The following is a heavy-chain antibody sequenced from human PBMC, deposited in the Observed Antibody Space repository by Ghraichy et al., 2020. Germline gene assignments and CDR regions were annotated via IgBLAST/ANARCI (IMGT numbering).Heavy chain of an antibody. CDR1: GFTFSSYS. J-gene: IGHJ4*02. Sequence: AGSLRLSCAASGFTFSSYSMNWVRQAPGKGLEWVSSISSSSSYIYYADSVKGRFTISRDNAKNSLYLQMNSLRAEDTAVYYCAKSIAVATFDYWGQGTLVTVSS. CDR3: AKSIAVATFDY. V-gene: IGHV3-21*01. D-gene: IGHD6-19*01. CDR2: ISSSSSYI.